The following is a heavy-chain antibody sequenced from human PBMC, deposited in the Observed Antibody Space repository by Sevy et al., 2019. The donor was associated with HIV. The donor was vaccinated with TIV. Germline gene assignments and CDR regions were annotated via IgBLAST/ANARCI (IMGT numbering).Heavy chain of an antibody. V-gene: IGHV3-9*01. Sequence: GGSLRLSCTASGFKFDDYAMHWVRQPPGKGLEWVSGITWDGGRTGYAHSVKGRFIISRDNTKGSLYLQMNSLRAEDTALYYCAKDLRRGDILTGYLNYWGQGILVTVSS. CDR3: AKDLRRGDILTGYLNY. CDR2: ITWDGGRT. D-gene: IGHD3-9*01. CDR1: GFKFDDYA. J-gene: IGHJ4*02.